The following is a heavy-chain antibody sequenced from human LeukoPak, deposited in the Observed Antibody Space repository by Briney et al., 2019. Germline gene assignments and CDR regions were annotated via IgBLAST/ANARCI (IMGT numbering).Heavy chain of an antibody. CDR1: GGSFSGYY. CDR2: INHSGST. J-gene: IGHJ4*02. Sequence: SETLSLTCAVYGGSFSGYYWSWIRQPPGKGLEWIGEINHSGSTNYNPSLKSRVTISVDTSKNQFSLKLRSVTAADTAVFYCAGAYSGSYGLPFDYWGQGTLVTVSS. V-gene: IGHV4-34*01. CDR3: AGAYSGSYGLPFDY. D-gene: IGHD1-26*01.